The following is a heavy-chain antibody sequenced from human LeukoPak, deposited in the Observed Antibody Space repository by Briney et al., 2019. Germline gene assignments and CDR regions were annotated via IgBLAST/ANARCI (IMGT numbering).Heavy chain of an antibody. D-gene: IGHD3-10*01. CDR1: GGSISSGDYY. CDR3: AGQRVEYGSGSYSAFDY. CDR2: IYYSGST. Sequence: SETLSLTCTVSGGSISSGDYYWSWIRQPPGKGLEWIGYIYYSGSTYYNPSLKSRVTISVDTSKNQFSLKLSSVTAADTAVYYCAGQRVEYGSGSYSAFDYWGQGTLVTVSS. J-gene: IGHJ4*02. V-gene: IGHV4-30-4*01.